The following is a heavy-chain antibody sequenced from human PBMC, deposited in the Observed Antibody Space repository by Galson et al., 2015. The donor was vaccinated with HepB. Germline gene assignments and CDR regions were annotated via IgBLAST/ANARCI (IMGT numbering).Heavy chain of an antibody. D-gene: IGHD3-16*01. CDR1: GGTFSSYA. Sequence: SVKVSCKASGGTFSSYAISWVRQAPGQGLEWMGGIIPIFGTANYAQKFQGRVTITADESTSTAYMELSSLRSEDTAVYYCARDLIVPPCREFCPYYYGMDVWGQGTTVTVSS. CDR2: IIPIFGTA. V-gene: IGHV1-69*13. J-gene: IGHJ6*02. CDR3: ARDLIVPPCREFCPYYYGMDV.